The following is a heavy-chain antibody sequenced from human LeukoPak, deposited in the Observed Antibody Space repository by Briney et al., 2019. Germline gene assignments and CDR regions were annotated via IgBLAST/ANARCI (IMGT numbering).Heavy chain of an antibody. D-gene: IGHD3-9*01. CDR3: AKDIGFLTGYYSPGPPNAFDI. CDR1: GFTFSSYG. Sequence: GGSLRLSCAASGFTFSSYGMHWVRQAPGKGLEWVAFIRYDGSNKYYADYVKGRFTISRDNSKNTLYLQMNRLRAEDTAVYYCAKDIGFLTGYYSPGPPNAFDIWGQGTMVTVSS. CDR2: IRYDGSNK. J-gene: IGHJ3*02. V-gene: IGHV3-30*02.